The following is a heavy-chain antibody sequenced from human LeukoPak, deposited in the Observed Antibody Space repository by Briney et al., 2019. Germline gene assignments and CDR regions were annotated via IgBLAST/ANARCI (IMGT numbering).Heavy chain of an antibody. D-gene: IGHD6-13*01. CDR2: INPSGGST. CDR3: ARGVAAAHYYMDV. Sequence: ASVKVSCKASGYTFTSYYMHWVRQAPGQGLEWMGIINPSGGSTSYAQKFQGRVTMTRDMSTSAVYMELSSLRSDDTAVYYCARGVAAAHYYMDVWGKGTTVTVSS. J-gene: IGHJ6*03. V-gene: IGHV1-46*01. CDR1: GYTFTSYY.